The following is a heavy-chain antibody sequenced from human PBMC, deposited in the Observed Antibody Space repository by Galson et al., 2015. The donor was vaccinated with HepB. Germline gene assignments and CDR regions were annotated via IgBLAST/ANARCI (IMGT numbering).Heavy chain of an antibody. D-gene: IGHD6-25*01. J-gene: IGHJ6*02. Sequence: SLRPSCAASGFSFSSHSMCWVRQAPGKGLEWVAYISAGSTGRYYGASVKGRFTISRDNAKNSVYLHMNNLRAEDTAVYYCARNPASYDYYNMDVWGRGTTVTVSS. V-gene: IGHV3-48*01. CDR3: ARNPASYDYYNMDV. CDR2: ISAGSTGR. CDR1: GFSFSSHS.